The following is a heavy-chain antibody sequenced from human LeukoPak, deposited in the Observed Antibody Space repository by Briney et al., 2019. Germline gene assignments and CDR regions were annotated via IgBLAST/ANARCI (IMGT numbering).Heavy chain of an antibody. CDR3: ARWSGNTQSDSWSGPFDS. D-gene: IGHD3-3*01. V-gene: IGHV3-48*03. CDR2: ISDSGRTT. CDR1: GLTFSNFK. Sequence: PGGSLRLSCAVSGLTFSNFKMNWVRQAPGKGLEWVSYISDSGRTTFYADSVKGRFTISRDNAKNSLYLQMSSLRVEDTAVYYCARWSGNTQSDSWSGPFDSWAQVPLVTV. J-gene: IGHJ5*01.